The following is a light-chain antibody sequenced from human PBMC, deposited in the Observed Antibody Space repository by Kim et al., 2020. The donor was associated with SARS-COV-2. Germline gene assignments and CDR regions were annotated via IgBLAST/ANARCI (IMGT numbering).Light chain of an antibody. CDR3: QQYSPWPPYT. Sequence: VSPGERVTLSCRASQTVDRNLAWYQQKPGQAPRLLIYGASTRATDIPARFSGSGSGTEFTLIISSLQSEDFAVYYCQQYSPWPPYTFGQGTKLEI. CDR2: GAS. J-gene: IGKJ2*01. V-gene: IGKV3-15*01. CDR1: QTVDRN.